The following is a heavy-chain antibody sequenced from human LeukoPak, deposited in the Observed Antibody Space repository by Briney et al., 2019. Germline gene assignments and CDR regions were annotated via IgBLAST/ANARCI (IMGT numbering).Heavy chain of an antibody. CDR3: ARKGAGIAAPGHRIDY. D-gene: IGHD6-13*01. Sequence: PSQTLSLTCTVSGGSISSGGYYWSWIRQPPGKGLEWIGYIYHSGSTYYNPSLKSRVTISVDRSKNQFSLKLSSVTAADTAVYYCARKGAGIAAPGHRIDYWGQGTLVTVSS. J-gene: IGHJ4*02. CDR2: IYHSGST. CDR1: GGSISSGGYY. V-gene: IGHV4-30-2*01.